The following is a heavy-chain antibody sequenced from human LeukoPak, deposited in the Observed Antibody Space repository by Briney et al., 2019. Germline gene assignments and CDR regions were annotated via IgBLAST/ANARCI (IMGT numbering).Heavy chain of an antibody. J-gene: IGHJ3*02. Sequence: SETLSLTCTVSGGSISSYYWSWIRQPPWKGLEWIGYIYNSGSANYNHSLKSRVTISEDMSNNQFSLKLSSVTAADTAVYYCARALRLWGGNSGIAFDIWGQGTMVTVSS. V-gene: IGHV4-59*01. CDR3: ARALRLWGGNSGIAFDI. CDR1: GGSISSYY. CDR2: IYNSGSA. D-gene: IGHD4-23*01.